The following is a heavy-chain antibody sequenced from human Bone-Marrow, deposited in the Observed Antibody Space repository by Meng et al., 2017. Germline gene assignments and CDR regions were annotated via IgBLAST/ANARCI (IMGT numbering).Heavy chain of an antibody. CDR3: ARDLYGSGNYIGT. V-gene: IGHV1-2*06. CDR1: GYNFPDYW. J-gene: IGHJ4*02. D-gene: IGHD3-10*01. Sequence: ASVKVSCKPSGYNFPDYWLHWVRRAPGQGLEWMGRINPNSGDTNYTQKFQGRVTMTRDTSITTAYMELSSLGSDDTAVYYCARDLYGSGNYIGTWGQGTLVTVS. CDR2: INPNSGDT.